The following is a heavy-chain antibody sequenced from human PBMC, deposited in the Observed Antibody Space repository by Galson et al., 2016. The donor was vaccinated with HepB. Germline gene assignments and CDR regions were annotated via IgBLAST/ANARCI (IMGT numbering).Heavy chain of an antibody. CDR2: IYYSGTT. CDR1: GDSISSSRYY. CDR3: ARLYGDYEYYFYYYGMDV. V-gene: IGHV4-39*01. Sequence: LTCTVSGDSISSSRYYWGWIRQPPGKGLEWIGSIYYSGTTYYNPSLKSRVTISVDTSKNQFSLKLSSVTAADTAVYYCARLYGDYEYYFYYYGMDVWSQGTTVTVSS. J-gene: IGHJ6*02. D-gene: IGHD4-17*01.